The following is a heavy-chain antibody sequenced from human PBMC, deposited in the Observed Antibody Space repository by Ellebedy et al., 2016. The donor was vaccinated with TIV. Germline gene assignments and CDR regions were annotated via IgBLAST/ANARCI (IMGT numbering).Heavy chain of an antibody. CDR3: ARWYDDLWNGLYN. J-gene: IGHJ4*02. D-gene: IGHD3-3*01. CDR1: GFSFSRYW. Sequence: GESLKISCGAFGFSFSRYWMTWVRQAPGKGLEWVANIKYDGSEKYYGDSVKGRFTISRDNAMNLLYLQMNRLRAEDTAVYFCARWYDDLWNGLYNWGQGTLVTVSS. V-gene: IGHV3-7*02. CDR2: IKYDGSEK.